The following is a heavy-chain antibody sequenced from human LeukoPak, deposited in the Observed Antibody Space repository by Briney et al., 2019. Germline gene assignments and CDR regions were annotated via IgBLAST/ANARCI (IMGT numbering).Heavy chain of an antibody. CDR1: GFTFSSYG. J-gene: IGHJ4*02. D-gene: IGHD2-15*01. CDR3: AKDRGVVVAATAGLLDY. V-gene: IGHV3-30*18. CDR2: ISYDGSNK. Sequence: GRSLRLSCAASGFTFSSYGMHWVRQAPGKGLEWVAVISYDGSNKYYAGSVKGRFTISRDNSKNTLYLQMNSLRAEDTAVYYCAKDRGVVVAATAGLLDYWGQGTLVTVSS.